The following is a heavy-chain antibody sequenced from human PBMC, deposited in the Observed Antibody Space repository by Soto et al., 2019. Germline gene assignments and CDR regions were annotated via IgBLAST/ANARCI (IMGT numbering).Heavy chain of an antibody. J-gene: IGHJ4*02. CDR1: GGSISSGGYY. V-gene: IGHV4-31*03. CDR2: IYYSGST. D-gene: IGHD2-2*01. Sequence: QVQLQESGPGLVKPSQTLSLTCTVSGGSISSGGYYWSWIRQHPGKGLEWIGYIYYSGSTYYNPSLKSRVTISVDASKNQFSLKLSSVTAADTAVYYCARSSTSANYFDYWGQGTLVTVSS. CDR3: ARSSTSANYFDY.